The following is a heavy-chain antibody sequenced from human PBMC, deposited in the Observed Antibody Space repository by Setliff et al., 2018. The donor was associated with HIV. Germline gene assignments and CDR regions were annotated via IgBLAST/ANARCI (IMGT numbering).Heavy chain of an antibody. CDR3: ARSPGVDTNMAFDY. CDR2: IYYSGST. D-gene: IGHD5-18*01. V-gene: IGHV4-59*01. J-gene: IGHJ4*02. Sequence: SETLSLTCSATGGSIINYFWGWIRMPPGKGLEWIGYIYYSGSTDYNPSLKSRVTISVDTSKNQVSLKLNSVTAADTAVYYCARSPGVDTNMAFDYWGQGTRVTVSS. CDR1: GGSIINYF.